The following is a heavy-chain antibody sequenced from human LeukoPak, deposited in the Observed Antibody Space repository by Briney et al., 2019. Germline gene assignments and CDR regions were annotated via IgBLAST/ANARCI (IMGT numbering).Heavy chain of an antibody. CDR1: VYTFSGYF. J-gene: IGHJ6*03. CDR3: ARARGSYYDILTGYYNDYYMDV. V-gene: IGHV1-2*02. CDR2: INPNSGGT. D-gene: IGHD3-9*01. Sequence: ASVKDSSMPPVYTFSGYFMHGVRQAPGQGLEWMGWINPNSGGTNYAQKFQGRVTMTRDTSISTAYMELSRLRSDDTAVYYCARARGSYYDILTGYYNDYYMDVWGKGTTVTVSS.